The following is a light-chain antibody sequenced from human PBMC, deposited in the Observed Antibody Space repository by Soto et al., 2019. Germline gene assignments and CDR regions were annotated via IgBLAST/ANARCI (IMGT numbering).Light chain of an antibody. V-gene: IGKV3-11*01. J-gene: IGKJ4*01. CDR3: QQRSNWPGLT. CDR1: QSVSSY. CDR2: DAS. Sequence: EIVLTQSPATLSLSPGERATLSCRASQSVSSYLAWYQQKPGQAPRLLIYDASNRATGIPARFSGSGSGTDFTLTISSLEPKDFAVYYCQQRSNWPGLTFGGGTKVEIK.